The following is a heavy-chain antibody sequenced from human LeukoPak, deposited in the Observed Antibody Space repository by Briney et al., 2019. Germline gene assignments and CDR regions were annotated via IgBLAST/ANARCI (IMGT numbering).Heavy chain of an antibody. CDR2: ISGSGGST. CDR3: AKRGITLDAFDI. D-gene: IGHD1-7*01. V-gene: IGHV3-23*01. Sequence: GGSLRLSCAASGFTFATYAMSWVRQAPGKGLEWVSAISGSGGSTYYADSVKGRFTISRDNSKNTLYLQMNSLRAEDTAVYYCAKRGITLDAFDIWGQGTMVTVS. J-gene: IGHJ3*02. CDR1: GFTFATYA.